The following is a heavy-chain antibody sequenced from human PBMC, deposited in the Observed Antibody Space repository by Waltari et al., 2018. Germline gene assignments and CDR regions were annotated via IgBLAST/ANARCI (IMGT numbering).Heavy chain of an antibody. CDR1: GLTFSRSA. CDR2: ISGSGGST. CDR3: AKGEGDYYYYYMDV. Sequence: EVQLLESGGGLVQPGGSLRLSCAASGLTFSRSAMSWVRQAPGKGLEWVSAISGSGGSTDYADSVKGRFTISRDNSKNTLYLQMNSLRAEDTAVYYCAKGEGDYYYYYMDVWGKGTTVTVSS. D-gene: IGHD3-16*01. J-gene: IGHJ6*03. V-gene: IGHV3-23*01.